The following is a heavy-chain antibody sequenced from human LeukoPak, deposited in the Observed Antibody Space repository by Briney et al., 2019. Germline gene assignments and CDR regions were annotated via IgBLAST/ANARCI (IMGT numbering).Heavy chain of an antibody. CDR1: GFTFRSYV. CDR3: AKLDYYGNY. J-gene: IGHJ4*02. V-gene: IGHV3-23*01. CDR2: ISGSSVTT. D-gene: IGHD3-10*01. Sequence: GGSLRLSCAASGFTFRSYVMSWVRQAPGQGLEWVSTISGSSVTTYYADSVKGRFTISRDNSENTLYLQMNSLRAEDTAVYYCAKLDYYGNYWGQGTLVTVSS.